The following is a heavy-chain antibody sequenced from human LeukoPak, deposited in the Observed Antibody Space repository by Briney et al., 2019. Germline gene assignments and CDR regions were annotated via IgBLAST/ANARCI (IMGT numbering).Heavy chain of an antibody. CDR3: AKRSSSGYAFDI. V-gene: IGHV3-23*01. CDR2: ISGSGGST. CDR1: GFTFSSYA. D-gene: IGHD6-13*01. J-gene: IGHJ3*02. Sequence: GGSLRLSCAASGFTFSSYAMSWVRQAPGKGLEWVSAISGSGGSTYYADSVKGRFTISRDNSKNTLYLQMNSLGAEDTAVYYRAKRSSSGYAFDIWGQGTMVTVSS.